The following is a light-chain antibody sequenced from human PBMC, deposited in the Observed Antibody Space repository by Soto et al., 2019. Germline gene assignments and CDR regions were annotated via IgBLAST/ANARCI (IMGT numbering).Light chain of an antibody. CDR1: QSVSSN. CDR3: QQYNNWPPWT. J-gene: IGKJ1*01. Sequence: EIVMTQSPATLSVSPGERATLSCRASQSVSSNLAWYQQKPGQAPRLLIYGASTRATGIPARFSGSGSGTKFPLNISSLQSEDFAVYYCQQYNNWPPWTFGQGTKVEIK. V-gene: IGKV3-15*01. CDR2: GAS.